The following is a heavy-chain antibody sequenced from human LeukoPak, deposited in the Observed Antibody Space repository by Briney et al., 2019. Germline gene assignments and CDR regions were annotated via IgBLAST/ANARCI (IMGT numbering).Heavy chain of an antibody. Sequence: GGSLRLSCVVSGFTFSNSWMSRVRQAPGKGLEWVSAISGSGGSTYYADSVKGRFTISRDNSKNTLYLQMNSLRAEDTAVYYCALRETAAGPFDYWGQGTLVTVSS. CDR1: GFTFSNSW. V-gene: IGHV3-23*01. D-gene: IGHD6-13*01. J-gene: IGHJ4*02. CDR2: ISGSGGST. CDR3: ALRETAAGPFDY.